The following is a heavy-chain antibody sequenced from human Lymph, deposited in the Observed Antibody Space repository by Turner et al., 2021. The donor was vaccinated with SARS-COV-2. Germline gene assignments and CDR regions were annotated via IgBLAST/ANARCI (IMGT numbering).Heavy chain of an antibody. D-gene: IGHD1-26*01. CDR2: IKQDGSEK. Sequence: EVQLVESGGGLVQPGGSLRLSCAASGFTFSYYWMSWVRQAPGKGLEWVANIKQDGSEKYYVDSVKGRFTISRDNAKNSLFLQMNSLIAEDTAVYYCARMGSSSWYFDYWGQGTLVTVSS. V-gene: IGHV3-7*01. CDR1: GFTFSYYW. J-gene: IGHJ4*02. CDR3: ARMGSSSWYFDY.